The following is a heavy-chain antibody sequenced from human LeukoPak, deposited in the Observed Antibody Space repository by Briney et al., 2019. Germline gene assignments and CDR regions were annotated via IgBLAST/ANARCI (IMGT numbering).Heavy chain of an antibody. J-gene: IGHJ3*02. CDR2: IYTGDSHT. V-gene: IGHV5-51*01. D-gene: IGHD5-24*01. Sequence: GESLKISCKGSGYSFTSYWIGWLRQMPGKGLEWMGIIYTGDSHTRYSPSFQGQVTISAGKSISTAYLQWSSLKASDTAMYYCATRDGGRGFDIWGQGTMVTVSS. CDR3: ATRDGGRGFDI. CDR1: GYSFTSYW.